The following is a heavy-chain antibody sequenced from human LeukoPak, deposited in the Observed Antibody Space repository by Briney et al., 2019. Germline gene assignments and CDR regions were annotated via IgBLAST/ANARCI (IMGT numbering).Heavy chain of an antibody. V-gene: IGHV3-30*02. CDR2: IRYDGSNK. J-gene: IGHJ4*02. CDR1: GFTFSSYG. Sequence: GGSLRLSCAASGFTFSSYGMHWVRQAPGKGLEWVAFIRYDGSNKYYADSVKGRFTISRDNSKNTLYLQMNSLRAEDTAVYYCARDSWRLWFGESLDYWGQGTLVTVSS. D-gene: IGHD3-10*01. CDR3: ARDSWRLWFGESLDY.